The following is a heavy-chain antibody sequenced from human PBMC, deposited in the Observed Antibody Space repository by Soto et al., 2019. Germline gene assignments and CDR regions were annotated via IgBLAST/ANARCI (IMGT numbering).Heavy chain of an antibody. V-gene: IGHV4-4*07. CDR2: ISTSGTT. CDR3: AGEAGPDRGFDL. CDR1: GASISNYF. Sequence: PSETLSLTCTVSGASISNYFWTWIRQPAGKGLDWIGRISTSGTTKYNPSPKSRATMSVDTSKNSLTLNLSSVSAADKAVYYCAGEAGPDRGFDLWGQGTLVTVSS. D-gene: IGHD6-19*01. J-gene: IGHJ4*01.